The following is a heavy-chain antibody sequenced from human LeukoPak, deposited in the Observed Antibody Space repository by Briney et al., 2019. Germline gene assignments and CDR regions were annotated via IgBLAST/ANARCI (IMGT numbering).Heavy chain of an antibody. D-gene: IGHD5-18*01. J-gene: IGHJ4*02. CDR3: ARRGYSYGGLYYFDY. Sequence: GESLKISCKGSGYRFTSYWIGWVRQMPGKGLEWMGIIYPGDSDTRYSPSFQGQVTISADKSISTAYLQWSSLKASDTAMYYCARRGYSYGGLYYFDYWGQGTLVTVSS. CDR1: GYRFTSYW. V-gene: IGHV5-51*01. CDR2: IYPGDSDT.